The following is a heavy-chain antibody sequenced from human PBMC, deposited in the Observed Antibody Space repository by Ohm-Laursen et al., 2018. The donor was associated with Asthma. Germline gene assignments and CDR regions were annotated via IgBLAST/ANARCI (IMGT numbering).Heavy chain of an antibody. J-gene: IGHJ6*02. Sequence: SLRLSCTASGLPFSNFWMSWVRQAPGKGLAWVANIYPDGGEKYYVDSVDGRFTISRDNAKNSLYLQMNSLRAEDTAVYYCAKVVVMDVWGQGTTVTVSS. CDR1: GLPFSNFW. CDR3: AKVVVMDV. CDR2: IYPDGGEK. V-gene: IGHV3-7*05. D-gene: IGHD3-16*02.